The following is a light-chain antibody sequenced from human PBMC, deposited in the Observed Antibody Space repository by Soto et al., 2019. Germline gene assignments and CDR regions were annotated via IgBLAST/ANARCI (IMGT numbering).Light chain of an antibody. CDR1: HRDVGGYNY. V-gene: IGLV2-14*03. Sequence: QSALTQSVSVSGSPGQSITISCTGTHRDVGGYNYVSWYQHLPGTAPKLLIYGDNNRPSGVPDRFSGSKSGTSASLAITRLQAEDEADYYCQSYDISLHNYVFGTGTKVTVL. CDR3: QSYDISLHNYV. J-gene: IGLJ1*01. CDR2: GDN.